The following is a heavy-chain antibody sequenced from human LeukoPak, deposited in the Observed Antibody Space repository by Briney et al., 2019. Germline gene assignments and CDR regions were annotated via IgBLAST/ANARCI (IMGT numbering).Heavy chain of an antibody. V-gene: IGHV4-4*07. J-gene: IGHJ5*02. Sequence: KPSETLSLTCTVSGGSISGYYWNWIRQPAGKGLEWIGRIFHSGSTNYNPSLNSRVTMSVDTSKNQFSLKLSSVTAADTAVYYCARGRIVPADSLDPWGQGTLVTVSS. D-gene: IGHD2-2*01. CDR3: ARGRIVPADSLDP. CDR2: IFHSGST. CDR1: GGSISGYY.